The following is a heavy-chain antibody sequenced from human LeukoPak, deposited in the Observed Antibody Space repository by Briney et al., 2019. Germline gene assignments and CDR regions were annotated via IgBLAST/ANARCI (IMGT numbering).Heavy chain of an antibody. J-gene: IGHJ4*02. CDR1: GGSFSGYY. D-gene: IGHD6-13*01. Sequence: SETLSLTCAVYGGSFSGYYWSWIRQPPGKGLEWIGEINHSGSTNYNPSLKSRVTISVDTSKNQFSLKLSSVTAADTAVYYCARVVAAATYYFDYWGQGTLVTVS. CDR3: ARVVAAATYYFDY. V-gene: IGHV4-34*01. CDR2: INHSGST.